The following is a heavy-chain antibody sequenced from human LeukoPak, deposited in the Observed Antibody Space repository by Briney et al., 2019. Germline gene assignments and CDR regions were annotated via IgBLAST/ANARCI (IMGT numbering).Heavy chain of an antibody. D-gene: IGHD5-12*01. Sequence: GGSLRLSCAASGFTFSSYAMSWVRQAPGKGLEWVSSISSSSSYIYYADSVKGRFTISRDNAKNSLYLQMNSLRAEDTAVYYCARDSSRLRYFDYWGQGTLVTVSS. CDR1: GFTFSSYA. J-gene: IGHJ4*02. V-gene: IGHV3-21*01. CDR2: ISSSSSYI. CDR3: ARDSSRLRYFDY.